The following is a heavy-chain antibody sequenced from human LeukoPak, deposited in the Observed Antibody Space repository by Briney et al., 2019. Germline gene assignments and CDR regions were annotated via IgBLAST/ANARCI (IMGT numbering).Heavy chain of an antibody. CDR1: GGSISSSNW. CDR2: IYHSGST. V-gene: IGHV4-4*02. J-gene: IGHJ6*03. CDR3: ARHGLIAATGSYYYYYYMDV. Sequence: SETLSLTCAVSGGSISSSNWWSWVRQPPGKGLEWIGEIYHSGSTNYNPSLKSRVTISVDTSKNQFSLKLRSVTAADTAVYYCARHGLIAATGSYYYYYYMDVWGKGTTVTISS. D-gene: IGHD6-13*01.